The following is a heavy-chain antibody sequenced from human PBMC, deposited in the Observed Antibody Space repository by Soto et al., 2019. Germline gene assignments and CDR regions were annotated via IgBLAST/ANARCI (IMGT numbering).Heavy chain of an antibody. D-gene: IGHD2-8*01. CDR1: GFTFSGYS. J-gene: IGHJ6*02. V-gene: IGHV3-21*01. Sequence: EVQLVESGGGRVKPGGSLRLSGVASGFTFSGYSINWFPRAPGKGLEWVSYISGPSIYIYYADSVKGRFTISRDNAKSAVYLQMNSLRAEDTAVYYCARGFRNGFNVWGQGTTVSVSS. CDR2: ISGPSIYI. CDR3: ARGFRNGFNV.